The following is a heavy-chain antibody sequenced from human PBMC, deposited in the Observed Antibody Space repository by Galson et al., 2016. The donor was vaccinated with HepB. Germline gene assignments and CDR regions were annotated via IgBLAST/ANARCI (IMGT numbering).Heavy chain of an antibody. D-gene: IGHD3-22*01. J-gene: IGHJ4*02. CDR3: AREGSYDTSGYYPLSFNY. Sequence: SLRLSCAASGFTFSSYGMHWVRQAPGKGLEWVAVIWHDGSNKYYTDSVKGRFTISRDNSKNTLYLQVNSLRAEDTAIYYCAREGSYDTSGYYPLSFNYWGQGTLVIVSS. CDR2: IWHDGSNK. V-gene: IGHV3-33*08. CDR1: GFTFSSYG.